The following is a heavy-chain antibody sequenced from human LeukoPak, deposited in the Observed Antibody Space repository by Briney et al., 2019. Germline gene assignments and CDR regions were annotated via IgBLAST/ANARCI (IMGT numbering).Heavy chain of an antibody. D-gene: IGHD1-20*01. V-gene: IGHV3-21*04. Sequence: PGGSLRLSCAASGFTFSSYSMNWVRQAPGKGLEWVSSISSSSSYIYYADSVKGRFTISRDNSKNTLYLQMNSLRAEDTAVYYCAKDRLVYNWNDGDFDYWGQGTLVTVSS. CDR1: GFTFSSYS. J-gene: IGHJ4*02. CDR2: ISSSSSYI. CDR3: AKDRLVYNWNDGDFDY.